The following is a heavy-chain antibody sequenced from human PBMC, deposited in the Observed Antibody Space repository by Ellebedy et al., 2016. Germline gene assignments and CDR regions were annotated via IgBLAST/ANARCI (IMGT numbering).Heavy chain of an antibody. CDR3: ARLSEAEAFDI. Sequence: SETLSLXXTVSGGSISSYYWSWIRQPPGKGLEWIGYIYYSGSTNYNPSLKSRVTISVDTSKNQFSLKLSSVTAADTAVYYCARLSEAEAFDIWGQGTMVTVSS. J-gene: IGHJ3*02. CDR1: GGSISSYY. D-gene: IGHD1-14*01. CDR2: IYYSGST. V-gene: IGHV4-59*13.